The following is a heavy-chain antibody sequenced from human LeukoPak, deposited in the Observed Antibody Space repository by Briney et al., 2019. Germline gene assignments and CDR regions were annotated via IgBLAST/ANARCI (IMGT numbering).Heavy chain of an antibody. D-gene: IGHD4-11*01. CDR1: GFTFSSYG. CDR3: ARADDYLSYFDY. Sequence: GGSLRLSCAASGFTFSSYGMHWVRQAPGKGLEWVSYISSSGSTIYYADSVKGRFTISRDNAKNSLYLQMNSLRAEDTAVYYCARADDYLSYFDYWGQGTLVTVSS. CDR2: ISSSGSTI. J-gene: IGHJ4*02. V-gene: IGHV3-48*04.